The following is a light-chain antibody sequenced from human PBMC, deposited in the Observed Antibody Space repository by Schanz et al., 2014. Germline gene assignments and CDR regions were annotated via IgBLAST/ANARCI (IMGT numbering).Light chain of an antibody. Sequence: QSALTQPPSASGSPGQSVTISCTGTSSDVGAYNYVSWYQQQPGKAPKLMIYEVSKRPSGVPDRFSGSKSGNTASLSVSGLQAEDEADYYCNSFTSTNTWVFGGGTKVTVL. CDR3: NSFTSTNTWV. V-gene: IGLV2-8*01. CDR1: SSDVGAYNY. J-gene: IGLJ3*02. CDR2: EVS.